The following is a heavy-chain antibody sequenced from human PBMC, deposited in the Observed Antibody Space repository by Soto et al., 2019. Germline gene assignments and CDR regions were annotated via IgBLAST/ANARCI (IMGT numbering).Heavy chain of an antibody. Sequence: PGGSLRLSCAVSGFTFSSCTMNWVRQAPGKGLEWVSSISPSTSHIYYADSVKGRFTISRDNAKNSPFLQMNSLRAEDTAVYYCSGCSGGACHQNYGMDVWGQGTTVTVSS. CDR2: ISPSTSHI. CDR1: GFTFSSCT. D-gene: IGHD2-15*01. V-gene: IGHV3-21*01. J-gene: IGHJ6*02. CDR3: SGCSGGACHQNYGMDV.